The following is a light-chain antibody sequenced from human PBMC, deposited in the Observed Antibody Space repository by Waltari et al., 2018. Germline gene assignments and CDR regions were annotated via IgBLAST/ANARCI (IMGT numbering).Light chain of an antibody. Sequence: MTPRERATLPCRASQSVSNNYLLWYQQKPGQAPRVLIYGASNRATGIPDRFSGSGSGTDFTLTISRLEPEDVAVYYCQQFGSSPRTFGQGTKVEIK. CDR1: QSVSNNY. CDR2: GAS. J-gene: IGKJ1*01. V-gene: IGKV3-20*01. CDR3: QQFGSSPRT.